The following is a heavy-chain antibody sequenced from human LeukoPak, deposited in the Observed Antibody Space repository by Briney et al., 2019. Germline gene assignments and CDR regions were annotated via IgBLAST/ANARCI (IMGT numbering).Heavy chain of an antibody. CDR1: GFTVSLNY. J-gene: IGHJ4*02. Sequence: GGSLRLSCAASGFTVSLNYMTWVRQAPGRGLEWVSVIYSSGNAHYADSVKDRFTLSRDNSKNTVYLQMNSLRGEDTAVYYCAGGGWRYDTSGYSLDYWGQGTLVTVSS. V-gene: IGHV3-66*01. D-gene: IGHD3-22*01. CDR2: IYSSGNA. CDR3: AGGGWRYDTSGYSLDY.